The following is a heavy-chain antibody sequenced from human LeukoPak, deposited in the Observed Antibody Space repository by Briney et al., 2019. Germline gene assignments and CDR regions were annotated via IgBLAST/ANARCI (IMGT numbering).Heavy chain of an antibody. J-gene: IGHJ3*02. CDR1: GGTFSSYA. V-gene: IGHV1-69*04. CDR2: IIPILGIA. Sequence: GASVKVSCKASGGTFSSYAISWVRQAPGQGLEWMGRIIPILGIANYAQKFQGRVTITADKSTNTAYMELSSLRSEDTAVYYCAREDQFDAFDIWGQGTMVTVSS. CDR3: AREDQFDAFDI.